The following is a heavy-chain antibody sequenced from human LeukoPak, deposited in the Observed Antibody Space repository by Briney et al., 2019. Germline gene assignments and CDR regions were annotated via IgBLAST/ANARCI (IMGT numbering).Heavy chain of an antibody. CDR2: IRSGGSSI. Sequence: GGSLRLSCAASGFTFSDYYMSWIRQAPGKGLEWVSDIRSGGSSIYYADSVKGRFTVSRDNAKNSLYLQMNSLRAEDTAVYYCARHRDVYNPFDYWGQGTLVTVSS. D-gene: IGHD5-24*01. CDR3: ARHRDVYNPFDY. J-gene: IGHJ4*02. V-gene: IGHV3-11*01. CDR1: GFTFSDYY.